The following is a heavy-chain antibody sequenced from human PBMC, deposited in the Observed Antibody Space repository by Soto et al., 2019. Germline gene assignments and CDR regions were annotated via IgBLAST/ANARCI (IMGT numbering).Heavy chain of an antibody. D-gene: IGHD2-15*01. CDR2: ISYDGSNK. J-gene: IGHJ6*02. Sequence: QLQLVESGGGVVQPGRSLRLSCAASGSTFSNYIMHWVRQAPGKGLEWVAFISYDGSNKDHADSVEGRFTISRDNSKNTLALQLSSLRPEDTAVYYCAGGDNYYALGVWGQGTTVTVSS. CDR3: AGGDNYYALGV. V-gene: IGHV3-30-3*01. CDR1: GSTFSNYI.